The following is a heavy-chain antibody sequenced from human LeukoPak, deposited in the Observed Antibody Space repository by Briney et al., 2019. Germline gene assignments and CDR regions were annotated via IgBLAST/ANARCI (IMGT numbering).Heavy chain of an antibody. D-gene: IGHD3-3*01. CDR1: GFTFSSYA. Sequence: GGSLSLSCAASGFTFSSYAMSWVRQAPGKGLEWVSAISVSGGSTYYADSVKGRFTISRDNSKNTLYLQMNSLRAEDTAVYYCAKGYDFWSGYYLVPYYFDYWGQGTLVTVSS. J-gene: IGHJ4*02. CDR3: AKGYDFWSGYYLVPYYFDY. V-gene: IGHV3-23*01. CDR2: ISVSGGST.